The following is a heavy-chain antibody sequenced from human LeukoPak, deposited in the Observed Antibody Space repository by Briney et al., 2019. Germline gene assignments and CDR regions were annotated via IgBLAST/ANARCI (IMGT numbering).Heavy chain of an antibody. CDR3: ARGYSSSWYGY. J-gene: IGHJ4*02. V-gene: IGHV1-8*03. CDR1: GGTFSSYD. D-gene: IGHD6-13*01. Sequence: ASVKVSCKASGGTFSSYDINWVRQATGQGLEWMGWMNPNSGNTGYAQKFQGRVTITRNTSISTAYMELSSLRSEDTAAYYCARGYSSSWYGYWGQGTLVTVSS. CDR2: MNPNSGNT.